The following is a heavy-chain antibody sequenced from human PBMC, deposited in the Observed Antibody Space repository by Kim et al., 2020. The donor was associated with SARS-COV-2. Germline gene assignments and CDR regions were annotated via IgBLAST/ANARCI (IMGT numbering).Heavy chain of an antibody. J-gene: IGHJ6*02. V-gene: IGHV3-23*01. Sequence: DSVNGRFSISRDKSRNTHYLQMNSLKAEYTAIYYCAKSQTGCYLNVMEVWGQGTTVTVSS. D-gene: IGHD7-27*01. CDR3: AKSQTGCYLNVMEV.